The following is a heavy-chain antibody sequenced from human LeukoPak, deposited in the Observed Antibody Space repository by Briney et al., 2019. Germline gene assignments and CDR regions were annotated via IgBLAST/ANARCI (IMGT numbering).Heavy chain of an antibody. CDR2: LNAGNGDT. CDR3: ARPTPSWWELLGPFDY. V-gene: IGHV1-3*01. J-gene: IGHJ4*02. D-gene: IGHD1-26*01. Sequence: VASVKVSCKASGYTFSDYYIHWVRQAPGQGLEWVGWLNAGNGDTRFSEIFQDRVAFSRDTSANTAYMELSRLSSEDTAMYYCARPTPSWWELLGPFDYWGQGTLVTVSS. CDR1: GYTFSDYY.